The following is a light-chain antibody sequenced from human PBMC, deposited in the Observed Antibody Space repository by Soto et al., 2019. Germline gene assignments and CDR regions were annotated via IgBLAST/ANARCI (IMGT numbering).Light chain of an antibody. CDR1: QSLVHSDGIAY. Sequence: DFVMTQSPLSLPVTHGQPASISCRSNQSLVHSDGIAYFSWFQQRPGRSPRRLIYKVSNRDSGVPARFSGSGSGTDFALKISRVEAEDVGVYYCMQGTHWPITFGQGTRLEIK. CDR3: MQGTHWPIT. CDR2: KVS. J-gene: IGKJ5*01. V-gene: IGKV2-30*02.